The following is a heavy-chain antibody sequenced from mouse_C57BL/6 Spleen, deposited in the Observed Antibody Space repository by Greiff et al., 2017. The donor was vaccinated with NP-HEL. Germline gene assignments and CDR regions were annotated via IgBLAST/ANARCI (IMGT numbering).Heavy chain of an antibody. Sequence: VQLQQSGAELARPGASVKMSCKASGYTFTSYTMHWVKQRPGQGLEWIGYINPSSGYTKYNQKFKDKATLTADTSSRTAYMQRSSLTSEESAVYYCSRSEYYDDVAYWVQGTLVTVSA. D-gene: IGHD2-4*01. CDR2: INPSSGYT. CDR1: GYTFTSYT. V-gene: IGHV1-4*01. CDR3: SRSEYYDDVAY. J-gene: IGHJ3*01.